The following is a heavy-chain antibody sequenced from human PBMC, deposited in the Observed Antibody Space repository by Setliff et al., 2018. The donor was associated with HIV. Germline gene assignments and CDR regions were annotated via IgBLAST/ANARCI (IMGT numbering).Heavy chain of an antibody. V-gene: IGHV1-18*01. D-gene: IGHD2-8*02. Sequence: ASVKVSCKTSGYMFIAYGINWVRQAPGQGLEWMGWISGDNGNTKYAQKLQGRVTMTTDTSTSTAYMELRNLRSDDTTVYYCARVQVGDPYYSYYYMDVWGEGTTVTVSS. CDR1: GYMFIAYG. J-gene: IGHJ6*03. CDR2: ISGDNGNT. CDR3: ARVQVGDPYYSYYYMDV.